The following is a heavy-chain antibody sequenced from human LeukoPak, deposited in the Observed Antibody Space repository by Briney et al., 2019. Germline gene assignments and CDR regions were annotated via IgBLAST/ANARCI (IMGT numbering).Heavy chain of an antibody. CDR3: ARKTGDC. J-gene: IGHJ4*02. D-gene: IGHD1-14*01. CDR1: GFIFSSYS. V-gene: IGHV3-23*01. CDR2: ITGSGGNT. Sequence: GGSLRLSCAASGFIFSSYSMSWVRQAPGMGLEWVSVITGSGGNTYYADSVKGRFTISRDNAKNSLYLQMNSLRVEDTAVYYCARKTGDCWGQGTLVTVSS.